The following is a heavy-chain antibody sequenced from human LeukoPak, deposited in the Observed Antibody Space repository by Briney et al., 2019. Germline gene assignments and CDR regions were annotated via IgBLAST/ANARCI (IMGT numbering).Heavy chain of an antibody. Sequence: GGSLRLSCAASGFTFSSNTMNWVRQALGKGLEWVSGITSRGDYIYYVDSVKGRFTISRDNAKNSLYLQMNSLRAEDTAVYYCARGGGSGYYTPQKWFDPWGQGTLVTVSS. J-gene: IGHJ5*02. CDR2: ITSRGDYI. CDR1: GFTFSSNT. D-gene: IGHD3-3*01. V-gene: IGHV3-21*01. CDR3: ARGGGSGYYTPQKWFDP.